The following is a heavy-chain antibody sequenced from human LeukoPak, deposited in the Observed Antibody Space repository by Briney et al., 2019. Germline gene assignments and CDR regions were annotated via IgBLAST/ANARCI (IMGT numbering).Heavy chain of an antibody. J-gene: IGHJ4*02. CDR2: INPNSGGT. D-gene: IGHD5-18*01. CDR3: ARVPDSVDTAMEEYYFDY. V-gene: IGHV1-2*02. Sequence: GASVKVSCKASGYTFTDYYMHWVRQAPGQGLEWMGWINPNSGGTNYAQKFQGRVTMTRDTSISTAYMELSRLRSDDTAVYYCARVPDSVDTAMEEYYFDYWGQGTLVTVSS. CDR1: GYTFTDYY.